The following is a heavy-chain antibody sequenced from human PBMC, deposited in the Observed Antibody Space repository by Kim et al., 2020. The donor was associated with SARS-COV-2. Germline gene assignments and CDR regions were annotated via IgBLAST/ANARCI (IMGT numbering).Heavy chain of an antibody. D-gene: IGHD6-6*01. J-gene: IGHJ6*02. Sequence: SRVTLSVDTSKNQFSLKLSSVTAADTAVYYCAREWGGQLVLRNYGMDVWGQGTTVTVSS. CDR3: AREWGGQLVLRNYGMDV. V-gene: IGHV4-4*06.